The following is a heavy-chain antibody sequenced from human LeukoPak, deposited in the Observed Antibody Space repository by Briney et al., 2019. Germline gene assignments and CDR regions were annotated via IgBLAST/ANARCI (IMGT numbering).Heavy chain of an antibody. CDR1: GFTFSSYA. D-gene: IGHD1-26*01. Sequence: GGSLRLSCAASGFTFSSYAMHWVRQAPGKGLEWVAVISYDGSNKYYADSVKGRFTISRDNSKNTLYLQMNSLRAEDTAVYYCARGGATDFDYWGQGTLVTVSS. V-gene: IGHV3-30-3*01. CDR2: ISYDGSNK. J-gene: IGHJ4*02. CDR3: ARGGATDFDY.